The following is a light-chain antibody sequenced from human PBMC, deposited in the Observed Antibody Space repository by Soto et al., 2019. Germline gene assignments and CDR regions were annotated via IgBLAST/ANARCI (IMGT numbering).Light chain of an antibody. CDR1: SSDVGGHNY. Sequence: QSALTQPASVSGSPGQSITISCTGTSSDVGGHNYVSWYQQHPGKVPKLVIYKVNNRPSGVSNRFSGSKSGNTASLTISGLEAADEADYYCCSYAGSYTYVFGTGTKVTVL. CDR3: CSYAGSYTYV. CDR2: KVN. V-gene: IGLV2-14*01. J-gene: IGLJ1*01.